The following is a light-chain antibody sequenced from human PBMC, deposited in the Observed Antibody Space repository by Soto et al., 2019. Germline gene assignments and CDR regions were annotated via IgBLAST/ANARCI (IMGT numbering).Light chain of an antibody. J-gene: IGKJ2*02. V-gene: IGKV1-5*03. Sequence: DIQMTQSPSTLSASVGDRVTITCRASQTISSWLAWYQQRPGKAPKVLIYKASNLGSGVPSRFSGSGSVKEFSLTISSLQPDDFTTYYCQQYNIFPCTFGQWTKLEI. CDR2: KAS. CDR1: QTISSW. CDR3: QQYNIFPCT.